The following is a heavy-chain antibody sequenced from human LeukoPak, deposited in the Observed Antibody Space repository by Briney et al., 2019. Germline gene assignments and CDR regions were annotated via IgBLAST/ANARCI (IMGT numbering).Heavy chain of an antibody. D-gene: IGHD3-10*01. J-gene: IGHJ3*02. V-gene: IGHV1-69*06. CDR2: IIPIFGTA. Sequence: SVKVSCKASGGTFSSYAISWVRQAPGQGLEWMGGIIPIFGTANYAQKFQGRVTITADKSTSTAYMELSSLRSEDTAVYYCAREIISSYYGSGSPHAFDIWGQGTMVTVSS. CDR1: GGTFSSYA. CDR3: AREIISSYYGSGSPHAFDI.